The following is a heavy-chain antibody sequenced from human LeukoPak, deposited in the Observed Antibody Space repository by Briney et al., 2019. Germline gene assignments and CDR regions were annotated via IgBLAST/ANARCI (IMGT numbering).Heavy chain of an antibody. CDR3: ARGRGQLAGRQYYYYYMDV. J-gene: IGHJ6*03. Sequence: SETLSLTCTVSGGSISSGGYYWSWIRQHPGKGLEWIGYIYYSGSTYHNPSLKSRVTISVDTSRNQFSLKLSSVTAADTAVYYCARGRGQLAGRQYYYYYMDVWGKGTTVTVSS. CDR1: GGSISSGGYY. V-gene: IGHV4-31*03. D-gene: IGHD1-1*01. CDR2: IYYSGST.